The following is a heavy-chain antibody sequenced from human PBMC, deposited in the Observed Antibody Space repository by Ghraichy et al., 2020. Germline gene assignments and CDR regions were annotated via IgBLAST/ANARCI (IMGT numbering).Heavy chain of an antibody. V-gene: IGHV3-15*01. CDR2: IKSKTDGGTT. CDR1: RFTLSNAW. Sequence: GSLRLSCAASRFTLSNAWMSWVRQAPGKGLEWVGRIKSKTDGGTTDYAAPVKGRFTISRDDSKNTLYMQMNSLKTEDTAVYYSTTVDYYDSSGYYYYWGQGTLVTVSS. J-gene: IGHJ4*02. D-gene: IGHD3-22*01. CDR3: TTVDYYDSSGYYYY.